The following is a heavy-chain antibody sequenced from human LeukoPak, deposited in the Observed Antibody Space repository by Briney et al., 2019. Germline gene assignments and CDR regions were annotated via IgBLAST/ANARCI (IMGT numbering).Heavy chain of an antibody. CDR1: GYTFSGYY. J-gene: IGHJ4*02. D-gene: IGHD2-15*01. Sequence: ASVKVSCKASGYTFSGYYVHWVRQAPGQGLEWMGWVNPNSGGTNYAQKFQGRVTMTRDTSISTAYMELNRLISNDTAVYYCARGAEIACSGINCYLYYFDYWGQGTLVTVSS. CDR2: VNPNSGGT. CDR3: ARGAEIACSGINCYLYYFDY. V-gene: IGHV1-2*02.